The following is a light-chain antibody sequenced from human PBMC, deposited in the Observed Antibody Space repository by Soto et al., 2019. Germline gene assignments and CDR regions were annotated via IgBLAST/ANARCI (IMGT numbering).Light chain of an antibody. J-gene: IGLJ2*01. V-gene: IGLV4-60*02. Sequence: QSVLTQSSSASASLGSSVKLTCTLSSGHSSYIIAWHHQQPGKAPRYLMKLEGSGSYNKGSGVPDRFSGSSSGADRYLTISSPQFEDEANYYCETWDSNTRLFGGGTKLTFL. CDR2: LEGSGSY. CDR3: ETWDSNTRL. CDR1: SGHSSYI.